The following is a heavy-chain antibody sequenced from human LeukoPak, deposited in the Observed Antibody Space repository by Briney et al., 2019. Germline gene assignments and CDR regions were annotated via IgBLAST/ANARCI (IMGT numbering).Heavy chain of an antibody. J-gene: IGHJ5*02. CDR3: SKGWELPNWFDP. CDR1: GFTFSDSA. D-gene: IGHD1-7*01. V-gene: IGHV3-73*01. CDR2: IRSKANNYAT. Sequence: PGGSLRLSCAASGFTFSDSAIHWVREASGEGLECVGRIRSKANNYATAYAASVEGRFTLSRDDSQNTAYLQMNSLKTDDTAVYYCSKGWELPNWFDPWGQGTLVTVSS.